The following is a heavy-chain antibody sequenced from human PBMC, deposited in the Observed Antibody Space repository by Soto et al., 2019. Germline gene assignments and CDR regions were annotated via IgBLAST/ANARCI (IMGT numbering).Heavy chain of an antibody. Sequence: ASVKVSCKASGGTFSSYAISWVRQAPGQGLEWMGGIIPIFGTANYAQKFQGRVTITADESTSKAYMELSSLRSEDTAVYYCARDRDVDIVATTPFNYYYYYMDVWGKGTTVTVSS. CDR2: IIPIFGTA. V-gene: IGHV1-69*13. CDR1: GGTFSSYA. J-gene: IGHJ6*03. CDR3: ARDRDVDIVATTPFNYYYYYMDV. D-gene: IGHD5-12*01.